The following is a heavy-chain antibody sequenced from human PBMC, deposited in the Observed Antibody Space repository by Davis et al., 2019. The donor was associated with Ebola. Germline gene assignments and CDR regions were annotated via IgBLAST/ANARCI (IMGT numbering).Heavy chain of an antibody. CDR2: IKPNSGGT. D-gene: IGHD3-16*01. Sequence: ASVKVSCKASGYTFTGYYMHWVRQAPGQGLEWMGWIKPNSGGTNYAQNFLGRVTMTRDTSINTAHMELSELRSDDTAFYYCARDDKVMHFDYWGQGTLVTVSS. V-gene: IGHV1-2*02. CDR3: ARDDKVMHFDY. CDR1: GYTFTGYY. J-gene: IGHJ4*02.